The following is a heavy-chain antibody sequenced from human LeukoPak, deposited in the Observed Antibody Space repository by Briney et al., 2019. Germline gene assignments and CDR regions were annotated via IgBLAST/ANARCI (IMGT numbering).Heavy chain of an antibody. J-gene: IGHJ4*02. Sequence: GGSLRLSCAASGFSFSSYSLNWVRQAPGKGLEWVSYISHTGSTMSYADSVKGRFTISRDNARNSLYLQMNSLRAEDTAVYYCAKDLWVVPAAVLENYWGQGTLVTVSS. D-gene: IGHD2-2*01. CDR2: ISHTGSTM. CDR1: GFSFSSYS. V-gene: IGHV3-48*04. CDR3: AKDLWVVPAAVLENY.